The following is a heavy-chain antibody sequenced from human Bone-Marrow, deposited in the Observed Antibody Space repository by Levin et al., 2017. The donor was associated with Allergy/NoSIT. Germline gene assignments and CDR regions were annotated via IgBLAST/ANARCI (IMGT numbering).Heavy chain of an antibody. CDR1: GYTFTDYG. Sequence: ASVKVSCKASGYTFTDYGISWVRQAPGQGLEWMGWINVNNGHTNSIQKFQGRVTMTTDTSTSTAYMELRSLRSDDTAIYYCARGFDSWGQGTLVTVSS. CDR3: ARGFDS. V-gene: IGHV1-18*01. J-gene: IGHJ4*02. CDR2: INVNNGHT.